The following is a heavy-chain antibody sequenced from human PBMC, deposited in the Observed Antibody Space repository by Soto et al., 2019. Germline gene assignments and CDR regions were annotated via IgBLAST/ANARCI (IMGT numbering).Heavy chain of an antibody. CDR3: ARDPAWLQFFDY. J-gene: IGHJ4*02. D-gene: IGHD5-12*01. CDR1: GYTFTNYY. Sequence: ASVKVFCKAYGYTFTNYYMHWVRQAPGQGLEWMGIINPSGGSTSYAQKFQGRVTMTRDTSTSTVYMELSSLRSEDTAVYYCARDPAWLQFFDYWGQGTLVTVSS. CDR2: INPSGGST. V-gene: IGHV1-46*01.